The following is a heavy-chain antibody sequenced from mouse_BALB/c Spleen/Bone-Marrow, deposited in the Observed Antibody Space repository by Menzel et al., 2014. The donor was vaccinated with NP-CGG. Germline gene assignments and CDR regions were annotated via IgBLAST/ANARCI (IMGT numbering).Heavy chain of an antibody. D-gene: IGHD2-4*01. J-gene: IGHJ2*01. CDR2: INPDSSTI. V-gene: IGHV4-1*02. CDR3: TRQGYYDKCDY. Sequence: EVKLLESGGGLVQPGGSLKLSCAASGFDFSRYWMSWVRQAPGKGLEWIGEINPDSSTINYTPSLKDKFIISRDNAKNTLYLQMSKVRSEDTAHYYCTRQGYYDKCDYWGQGTPLTVSS. CDR1: GFDFSRYW.